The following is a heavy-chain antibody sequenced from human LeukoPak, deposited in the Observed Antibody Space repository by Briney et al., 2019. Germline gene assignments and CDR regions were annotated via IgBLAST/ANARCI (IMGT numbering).Heavy chain of an antibody. J-gene: IGHJ4*02. Sequence: PGGSLRLSCAASGFTFSSYGMHWVRQAPGKRLEWVAVIWYDGSNKYYADSVKGRFTISRDNSKNTLYLQMNSLRAEDTAVYYCAKASYYDWYYFDYWGQGTLVTVSS. D-gene: IGHD3-22*01. CDR3: AKASYYDWYYFDY. CDR1: GFTFSSYG. V-gene: IGHV3-33*06. CDR2: IWYDGSNK.